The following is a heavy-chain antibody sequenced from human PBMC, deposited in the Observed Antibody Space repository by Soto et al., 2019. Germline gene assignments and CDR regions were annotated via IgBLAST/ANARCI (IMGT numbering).Heavy chain of an antibody. CDR1: GYTLTELS. J-gene: IGHJ4*02. CDR2: FDPEDGET. CDR3: ATKSTQYYYDSSGYYY. V-gene: IGHV1-24*01. Sequence: ASVKVSCKVSGYTLTELSIHWVRQAPGKGLEWMGGFDPEDGETIYAQKFQGRVTMTEDTSTDTAYMELSSLRSEDTAVYYCATKSTQYYYDSSGYYYWGQGTLVTVSS. D-gene: IGHD3-22*01.